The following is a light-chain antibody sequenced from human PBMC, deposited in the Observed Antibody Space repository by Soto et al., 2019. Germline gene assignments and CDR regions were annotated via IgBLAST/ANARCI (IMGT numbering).Light chain of an antibody. CDR1: QSISSW. Sequence: DIQLTQSPSTLSASVGDSVALTCRASQSISSWLAWYQQKPGKAPNLLIYKASSLESGVPSRFSGSGSGTEFTLTISSLQPDDFATYYCQQYNSYSRTFGQGTKVDIK. CDR3: QQYNSYSRT. V-gene: IGKV1-5*03. CDR2: KAS. J-gene: IGKJ1*01.